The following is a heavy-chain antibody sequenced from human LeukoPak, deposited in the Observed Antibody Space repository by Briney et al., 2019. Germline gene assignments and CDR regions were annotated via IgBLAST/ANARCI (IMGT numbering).Heavy chain of an antibody. D-gene: IGHD1-26*01. CDR1: GDIVSSNSAG. CDR3: AGTNSGNLEI. Sequence: SQTLSLTCAISGDIVSSNSAGWNWIRQSPSRGLEWLGRTCYRSKWYNEYAVSVKSRITINPDTSKNQFSLQLNSVTPEDTAVYYCAGTNSGNLEIWGQGTMVTVSS. CDR2: TCYRSKWYN. J-gene: IGHJ3*02. V-gene: IGHV6-1*01.